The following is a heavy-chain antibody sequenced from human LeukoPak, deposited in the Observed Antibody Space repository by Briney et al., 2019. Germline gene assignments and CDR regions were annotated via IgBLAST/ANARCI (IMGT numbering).Heavy chain of an antibody. J-gene: IGHJ4*02. Sequence: GGSLRLSCAASGFTFSDYYMSWVRQAPGKGLEWVSSISSSSSYIYYADSVKGRFTISRDNSKSTLSLQMSSLRAEDTAIYYCATYRQVLLPFESWGQGTLVTVSS. D-gene: IGHD2-8*02. CDR3: ATYRQVLLPFES. V-gene: IGHV3-21*04. CDR1: GFTFSDYY. CDR2: ISSSSSYI.